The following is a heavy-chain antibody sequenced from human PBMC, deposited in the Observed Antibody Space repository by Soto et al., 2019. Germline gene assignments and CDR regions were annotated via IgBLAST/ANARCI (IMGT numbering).Heavy chain of an antibody. CDR3: AREPSLALGVDY. V-gene: IGHV4-31*03. J-gene: IGHJ4*02. CDR2: IYYSGST. Sequence: ASETLSLTCTVSGGSISSGGYYWSWIRQHPGKGLEWIGYIYYSGSTYYNPSLKSRVTISVDTSKNQYSLKLSSVTAADTAVYYRAREPSLALGVDYWGQGTLVTVSS. CDR1: GGSISSGGYY.